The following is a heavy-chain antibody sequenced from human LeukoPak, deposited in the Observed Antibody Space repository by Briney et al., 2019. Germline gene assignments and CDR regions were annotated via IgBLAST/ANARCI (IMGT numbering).Heavy chain of an antibody. D-gene: IGHD2-8*01. J-gene: IGHJ4*02. Sequence: PSETLSLTCTVSGGSISGYYWGWIRQPPGKGLEWIGYIYYSGSTNYNPSLKSRVTISVDTSKNQFSLKLSSVTAADTAVYYCARKKTVYFDYWGQGTLVTVSS. CDR2: IYYSGST. CDR1: GGSISGYY. CDR3: ARKKTVYFDY. V-gene: IGHV4-59*08.